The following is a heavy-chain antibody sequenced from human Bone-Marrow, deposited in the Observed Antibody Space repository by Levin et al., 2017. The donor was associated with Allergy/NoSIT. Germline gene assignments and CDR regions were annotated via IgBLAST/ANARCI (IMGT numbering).Heavy chain of an antibody. CDR2: ISGSGGST. V-gene: IGHV3-23*01. CDR1: GFTFSSYA. J-gene: IGHJ4*02. Sequence: GGSLRLSCAASGFTFSSYAMSWVRQAPGKGLEWVSAISGSGGSTYYADSVKGRFTISRDNSKNTLYLQMNSLRAEDTAVYYCAKTDPAYYYDSSGLYFDYWGQGTLVTVSS. CDR3: AKTDPAYYYDSSGLYFDY. D-gene: IGHD3-22*01.